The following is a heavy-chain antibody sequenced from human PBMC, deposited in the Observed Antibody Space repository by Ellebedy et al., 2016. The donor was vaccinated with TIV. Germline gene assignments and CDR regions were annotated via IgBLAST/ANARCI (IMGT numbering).Heavy chain of an antibody. CDR1: GFTFSSYA. D-gene: IGHD5-18*01. CDR3: ARREGYSYGYDYYYYMDV. V-gene: IGHV3-23*01. J-gene: IGHJ6*03. Sequence: GGSLRLXXAASGFTFSSYAMSWVRQAPGKGLEWVSAISGSGGSTYYADSVKGRFTISRDNSKNTLYLQMNSLRAEDTAVYYCARREGYSYGYDYYYYMDVWGKGTTVTVSS. CDR2: ISGSGGST.